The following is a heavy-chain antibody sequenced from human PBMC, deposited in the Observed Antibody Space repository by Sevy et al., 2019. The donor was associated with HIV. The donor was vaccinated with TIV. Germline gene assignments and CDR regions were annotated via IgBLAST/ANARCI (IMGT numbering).Heavy chain of an antibody. V-gene: IGHV3-30-3*01. J-gene: IGHJ4*02. D-gene: IGHD1-26*01. Sequence: GGSLRLPCAASGFTFSNYVIHWVRQAPGKGLEWMAVISYDGSNKYYADSVKGRITISRDNSKNTLYLQMNSLRAEDTAVYYCAREGSASGSPYFDYWGQGTLVTVSS. CDR2: ISYDGSNK. CDR3: AREGSASGSPYFDY. CDR1: GFTFSNYV.